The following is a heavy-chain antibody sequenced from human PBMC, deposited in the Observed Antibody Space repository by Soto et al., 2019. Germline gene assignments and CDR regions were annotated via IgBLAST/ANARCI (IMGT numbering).Heavy chain of an antibody. CDR2: ISGSGGST. CDR1: GFTFSSYA. CDR3: AKDPDTAMVTGIDY. J-gene: IGHJ4*02. Sequence: GESLKISCAASGFTFSSYAMSWVRQAPGKGLEWVSAISGSGGSTYYADSVKGRFTISRDNSKNTLYLQMNSLRAEDTAVYYCAKDPDTAMVTGIDYWGQGTLVTVSS. D-gene: IGHD5-18*01. V-gene: IGHV3-23*01.